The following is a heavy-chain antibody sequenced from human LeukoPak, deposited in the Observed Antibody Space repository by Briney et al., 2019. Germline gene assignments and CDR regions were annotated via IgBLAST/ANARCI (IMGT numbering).Heavy chain of an antibody. CDR1: GGSISSDDFL. CDR2: VFHSGSA. CDR3: AKGSTGDKSNN. Sequence: SETLSLTCTVSGGSISSDDFLWSWIRQPPGMGLEWLGYVFHSGSAYYTPSLKSRLTMSVDTSKNQFSLKLTSVTAADTAVYYCAKGSTGDKSNNWGQGTLVTVSS. D-gene: IGHD7-27*01. J-gene: IGHJ4*02. V-gene: IGHV4-30-4*01.